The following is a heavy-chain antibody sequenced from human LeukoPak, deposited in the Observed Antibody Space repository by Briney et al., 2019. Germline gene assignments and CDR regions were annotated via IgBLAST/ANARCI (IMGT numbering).Heavy chain of an antibody. V-gene: IGHV4-39*07. J-gene: IGHJ3*02. CDR3: ARGEGSGSYLDAFDI. CDR1: GGSISSSSYY. CDR2: IYYSGST. Sequence: ASETLSLTCTVSGGSISSSSYYWDWIRQPPGKGLEWIGSIYYSGSTYYNPSLKSRVTISVDTSKNQFSLNLSSVTAADTAVYSCARGEGSGSYLDAFDIWGQGTMVTVSS. D-gene: IGHD1-26*01.